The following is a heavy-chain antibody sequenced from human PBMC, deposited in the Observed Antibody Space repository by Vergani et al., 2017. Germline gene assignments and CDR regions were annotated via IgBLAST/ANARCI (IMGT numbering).Heavy chain of an antibody. CDR3: ARLDGDYVLDY. V-gene: IGHV4-4*09. D-gene: IGHD4-17*01. CDR1: GGSISSYY. CDR2: IYTSGST. J-gene: IGHJ4*02. Sequence: QVQLQESGPGLVKPSETLSLTCTVSGGSISSYYWSWIRQPPGKGLEWIGYIYTSGSTNYNPSLKSRVTIPVDTSKNQFSLKLSSVTAADTAVYYCARLDGDYVLDYWGQGTLVTVSS.